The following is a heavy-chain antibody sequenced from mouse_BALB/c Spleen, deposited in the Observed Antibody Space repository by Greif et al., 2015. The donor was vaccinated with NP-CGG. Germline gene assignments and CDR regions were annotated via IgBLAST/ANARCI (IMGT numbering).Heavy chain of an antibody. J-gene: IGHJ3*01. CDR2: IYPGDGDT. V-gene: IGHV1-80*01. CDR3: ASLYDYDVPQFAY. Sequence: VQLQQSGAELVRPGSSVKISCKASGYAFSSYWMNWVKQRPGQGLEWIGQIYPGDGDTNYNGKFKGKATLTADKSSSTAYMQLSGLPSEDSAVYFCASLYDYDVPQFAYWGQGTLVTVSA. CDR1: GYAFSSYW. D-gene: IGHD2-4*01.